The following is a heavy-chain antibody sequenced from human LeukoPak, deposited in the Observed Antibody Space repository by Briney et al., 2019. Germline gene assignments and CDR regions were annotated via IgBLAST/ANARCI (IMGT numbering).Heavy chain of an antibody. J-gene: IGHJ4*02. CDR1: EFTFSIYG. CDR2: ISAGSGTI. Sequence: PGGSLRLSCAVSEFTFSIYGMNWVRQAPGKGLEWVSYISAGSGTISYADSVRGRFTISRDNAQNTLYLQMNSLRVEDTAVYYCTRGGVDYWGQGTLVTVSS. V-gene: IGHV3-48*01. CDR3: TRGGVDY.